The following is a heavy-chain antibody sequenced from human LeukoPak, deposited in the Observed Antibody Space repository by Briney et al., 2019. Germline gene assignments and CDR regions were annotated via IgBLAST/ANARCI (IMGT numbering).Heavy chain of an antibody. V-gene: IGHV3-23*01. J-gene: IGHJ6*03. CDR2: ISGSGGST. D-gene: IGHD5-12*01. Sequence: PGGSLRLSCAASGFTFSSYAMSWVRQAPGKGLEWVSAISGSGGSTYYADSVKGRFTISRDNSKNTLYLQMNGLRAEDTAVYYCAKSGDVRGYSGYGPGRYYYYYYMDVWGKGTTVTVSS. CDR3: AKSGDVRGYSGYGPGRYYYYYYMDV. CDR1: GFTFSSYA.